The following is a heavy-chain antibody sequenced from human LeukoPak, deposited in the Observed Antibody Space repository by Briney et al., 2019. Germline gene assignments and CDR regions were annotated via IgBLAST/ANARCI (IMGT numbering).Heavy chain of an antibody. D-gene: IGHD5/OR15-5a*01. J-gene: IGHJ4*02. CDR3: AENHLSMIDSPELRFDY. Sequence: GGSLRLSCAASGFTFSSYAMSWVRQAPGKGLEWVSAISGSGGSTYYADSVKGRFTISRDNSKNTLYLQMNSLRAEDTAVYYCAENHLSMIDSPELRFDYWGQGTLVTVSS. CDR1: GFTFSSYA. V-gene: IGHV3-23*01. CDR2: ISGSGGST.